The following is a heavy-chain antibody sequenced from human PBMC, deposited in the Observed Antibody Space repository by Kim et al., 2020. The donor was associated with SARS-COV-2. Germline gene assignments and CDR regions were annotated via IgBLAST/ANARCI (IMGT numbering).Heavy chain of an antibody. D-gene: IGHD1-26*01. J-gene: IGHJ4*02. Sequence: SETLSLTCTVSDGSVRSSNYFRGWIRLPPGKGLEWIGSIYYSGSTYYNPSLKSRVTISVDTSKNQFSLKLSSVTAADTAVYYCANSESYGHFDYWGQGTL. CDR2: IYYSGST. V-gene: IGHV4-39*01. CDR3: ANSESYGHFDY. CDR1: DGSVRSSNYF.